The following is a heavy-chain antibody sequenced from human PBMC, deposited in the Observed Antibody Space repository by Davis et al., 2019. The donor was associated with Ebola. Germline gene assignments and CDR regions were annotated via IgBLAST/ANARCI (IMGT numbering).Heavy chain of an antibody. J-gene: IGHJ2*01. Sequence: GGSLRLSCAASGFTFSSYWMTWARQAPGKGLEWVATINQDGSEKSFVGSVKGRFIISRDNAENSLYLQMNSLRAEDTAVYYCARQRWLSDYWYFDLWGRGTLVTVSS. CDR1: GFTFSSYW. CDR2: INQDGSEK. D-gene: IGHD5-24*01. CDR3: ARQRWLSDYWYFDL. V-gene: IGHV3-7*01.